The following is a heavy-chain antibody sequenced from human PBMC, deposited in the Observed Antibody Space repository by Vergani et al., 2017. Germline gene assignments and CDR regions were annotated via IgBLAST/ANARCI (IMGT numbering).Heavy chain of an antibody. CDR3: ARGDPSFYYDSSGFPKWFDP. D-gene: IGHD3-22*01. V-gene: IGHV4-59*01. Sequence: QVQLQESGPGLVKSSETLSLTCTVSGGSISSYYWSWIRQPPGKGLEWIGFIYYSGSSKSNPSLRSRVTISVDTSKNQFSLKLSSVTAADTAVYYCARGDPSFYYDSSGFPKWFDPWGQGTLVTVSS. J-gene: IGHJ5*02. CDR1: GGSISSYY. CDR2: IYYSGSS.